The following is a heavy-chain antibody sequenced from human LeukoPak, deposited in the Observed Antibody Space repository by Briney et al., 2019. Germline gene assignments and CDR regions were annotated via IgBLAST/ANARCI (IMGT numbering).Heavy chain of an antibody. CDR2: ISGSGVNT. V-gene: IGHV3-23*01. J-gene: IGHJ4*02. Sequence: PGGSLRLSCAASGFTFTNYAMDWVRQAPGKRLEWVSSISGSGVNTYYADSVKGRFTIFRDNSKNTLYLQMNSLRVEDTAVYYCAKEIVPPSGYYFDYWGQGTLVTVSS. CDR3: AKEIVPPSGYYFDY. D-gene: IGHD6-6*01. CDR1: GFTFTNYA.